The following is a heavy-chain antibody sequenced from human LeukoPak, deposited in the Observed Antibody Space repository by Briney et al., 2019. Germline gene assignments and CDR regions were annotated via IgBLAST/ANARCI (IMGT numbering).Heavy chain of an antibody. CDR3: ARGSWYSSSWYLSNDAFDI. J-gene: IGHJ3*02. D-gene: IGHD6-13*01. Sequence: PGGSLRLSCAASGFIFSGYWMHWVRQAPGKGLVWVSRINSDGTSTSYADSVKGRITISRDNAKNTLYLQMNSLRAEDTAVYYCARGSWYSSSWYLSNDAFDIWGQGTMVTVSS. V-gene: IGHV3-74*01. CDR1: GFIFSGYW. CDR2: INSDGTST.